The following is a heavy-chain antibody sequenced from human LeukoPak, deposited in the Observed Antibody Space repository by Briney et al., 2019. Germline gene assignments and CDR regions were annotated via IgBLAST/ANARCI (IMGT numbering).Heavy chain of an antibody. D-gene: IGHD2-2*01. Sequence: ASVKVSCKASGYTFTSYGISWVRQAPGQGLEWMGWINPNSGGTNYAQKFQGRVTMTRDTSISTAYMELSRLRSDDAAVYYCARARGTSSTSCTGNYWGQGTLVTVSS. CDR1: GYTFTSYG. J-gene: IGHJ4*02. V-gene: IGHV1-2*02. CDR3: ARARGTSSTSCTGNY. CDR2: INPNSGGT.